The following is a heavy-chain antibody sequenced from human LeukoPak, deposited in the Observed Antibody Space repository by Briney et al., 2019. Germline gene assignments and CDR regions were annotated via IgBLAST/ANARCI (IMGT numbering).Heavy chain of an antibody. J-gene: IGHJ3*02. D-gene: IGHD3-10*01. CDR2: ISGSGDTT. V-gene: IGHV3-23*01. Sequence: GGSLRLSCEASGITFNNYAMSWVRQAPGKGVVWVSSISGSGDTTNYADSVKGRFTISRDNSKNVLYMQMNSLRADDTAVYYCAKDHTTLGRGVIHAFDIWGQGTMVTVSS. CDR1: GITFNNYA. CDR3: AKDHTTLGRGVIHAFDI.